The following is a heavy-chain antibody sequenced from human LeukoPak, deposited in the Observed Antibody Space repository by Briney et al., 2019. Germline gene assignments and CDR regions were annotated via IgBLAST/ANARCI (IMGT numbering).Heavy chain of an antibody. J-gene: IGHJ4*02. D-gene: IGHD5-24*01. V-gene: IGHV1-18*01. CDR3: ARDRDGYNDY. CDR2: ISAYNGNT. Sequence: ASVKVSCKASGYTFTSYGISWVRQAPGQGLEWMGWISAYNGNTNYAQKFQGRVTITADESTSTAYMELSSLRSEDTAVYYCARDRDGYNDYWGQGTLVTVSS. CDR1: GYTFTSYG.